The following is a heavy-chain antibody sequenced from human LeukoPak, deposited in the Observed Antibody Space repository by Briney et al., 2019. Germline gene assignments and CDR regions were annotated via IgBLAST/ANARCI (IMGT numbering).Heavy chain of an antibody. J-gene: IGHJ4*02. D-gene: IGHD6-19*01. Sequence: ASVKVSCKASGGTFSSYAISWVRQAPGQGLEWMGGIIPIFGTANYAQKFQGRVTMTRDTSTSTVYMELSSLRSEDTAVYYCARFAVHRRLAVNGQFGLDYWGQGTRVTVSS. CDR2: IIPIFGTA. V-gene: IGHV1-69*05. CDR1: GGTFSSYA. CDR3: ARFAVHRRLAVNGQFGLDY.